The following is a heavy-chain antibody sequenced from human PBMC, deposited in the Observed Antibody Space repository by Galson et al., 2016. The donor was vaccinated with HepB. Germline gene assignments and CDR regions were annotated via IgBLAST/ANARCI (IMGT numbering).Heavy chain of an antibody. J-gene: IGHJ4*02. Sequence: SLRLSCAASGFTFSNYTMNWVRQAPGKGLEWVSSMSATGTEKYYADSVKGRFTISRDNAKDSLCLQMSSLRADDSALYYCARGEDIVLWLYARPNAYWGPGTLVTVSS. V-gene: IGHV3-21*01. CDR2: MSATGTEK. D-gene: IGHD2-8*02. CDR3: ARGEDIVLWLYARPNAY. CDR1: GFTFSNYT.